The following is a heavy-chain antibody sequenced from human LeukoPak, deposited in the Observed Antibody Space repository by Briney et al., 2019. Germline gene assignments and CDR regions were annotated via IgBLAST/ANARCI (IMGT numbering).Heavy chain of an antibody. Sequence: GESLKISCKGSGYSFTSYWIGWVRQMPGKGLEWMGIIYPGDSDTRYSPSFQGQVTISADKSISTAYLQWSSLKASDTAMYYCARHQQNYDFWSGYYLDYRGQGTLVTVSS. D-gene: IGHD3-3*01. CDR2: IYPGDSDT. CDR1: GYSFTSYW. J-gene: IGHJ4*02. CDR3: ARHQQNYDFWSGYYLDY. V-gene: IGHV5-51*01.